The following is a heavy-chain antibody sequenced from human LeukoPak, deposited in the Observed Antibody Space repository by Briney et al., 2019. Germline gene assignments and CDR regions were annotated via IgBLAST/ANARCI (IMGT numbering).Heavy chain of an antibody. V-gene: IGHV4-38-2*01. CDR3: ARPREWFSSSSGSLAWIDP. D-gene: IGHD6-6*01. CDR1: GYSISSGYY. CDR2: IYHSGST. Sequence: SETLSLTCAVSGYSISSGYYGGWIRQPPGKGREWIGSIYHSGSTYYNPSLKSRVTISVDTSKNQFSLKLSSVTAADMAVYYCARPREWFSSSSGSLAWIDPWGQGTLVTVSS. J-gene: IGHJ5*02.